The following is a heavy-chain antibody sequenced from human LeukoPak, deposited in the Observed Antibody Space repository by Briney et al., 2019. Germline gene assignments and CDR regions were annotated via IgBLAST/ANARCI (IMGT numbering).Heavy chain of an antibody. CDR3: ARVVGVLWLDYMDV. J-gene: IGHJ6*03. CDR1: GDSISGFY. CDR2: IYYSGST. V-gene: IGHV4-59*12. Sequence: MSSETLSLTCAVSGDSISGFYWSWIRQPPGKGLEWIGYIYYSGSTNYNPSLKSRVTISVDTSKNQFSLKLSSVTAADTAVYYCARVVGVLWLDYMDVWGKGTTVTISS. D-gene: IGHD3-10*01.